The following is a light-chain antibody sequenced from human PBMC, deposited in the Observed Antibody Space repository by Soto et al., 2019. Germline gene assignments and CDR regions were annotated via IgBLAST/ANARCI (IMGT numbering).Light chain of an antibody. Sequence: QSALTPPASVSGSPGQSSTISCTGTSSDVGIYNLVSWYQQHPGNAPKLMIYEVFKRPSGVSNRFSGSKSGNTASLTISGLQAEDEADYYCCSYAGSSTHYVFGTGTKVTVL. J-gene: IGLJ1*01. CDR1: SSDVGIYNL. V-gene: IGLV2-23*02. CDR2: EVF. CDR3: CSYAGSSTHYV.